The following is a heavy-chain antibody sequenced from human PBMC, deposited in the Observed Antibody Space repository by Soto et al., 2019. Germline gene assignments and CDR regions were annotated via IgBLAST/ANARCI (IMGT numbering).Heavy chain of an antibody. Sequence: ASVKVCCKASGYTFTSYAMHWVRQAPGQRLEWMGWINAGNGNTKYSQKFQGRVTITRDTSASTAYMELSSLRSEDTAVYYCARDLAKIVVVPAAMDYWGQGTLVTVSS. CDR3: ARDLAKIVVVPAAMDY. D-gene: IGHD2-2*01. CDR2: INAGNGNT. CDR1: GYTFTSYA. J-gene: IGHJ4*02. V-gene: IGHV1-3*01.